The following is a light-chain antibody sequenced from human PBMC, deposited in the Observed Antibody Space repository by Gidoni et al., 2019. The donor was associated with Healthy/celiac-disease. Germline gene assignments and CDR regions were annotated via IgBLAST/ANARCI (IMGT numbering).Light chain of an antibody. CDR3: MQALKTPYT. CDR1: QSLLHINGYNH. V-gene: IGKV2-28*01. J-gene: IGKJ2*01. Sequence: DIVMTQSPLSLPVTPGEPASISCRSSQSLLHINGYNHLDWYLQKPGQSPQLLIYVESNRACGVPERISGSGSGTDFTLKISRVEAEDVGVYYCMQALKTPYTFGQGTKVEIK. CDR2: VES.